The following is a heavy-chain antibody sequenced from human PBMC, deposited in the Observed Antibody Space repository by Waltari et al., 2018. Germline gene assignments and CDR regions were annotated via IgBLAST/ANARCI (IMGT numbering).Heavy chain of an antibody. J-gene: IGHJ4*02. D-gene: IGHD5-12*01. CDR2: ISSSSSYI. CDR3: ARHVYGYNYAPGVY. CDR1: GFTFSSYS. V-gene: IGHV3-21*01. Sequence: EVQLVESGGGLVKPGGSLRLSCAASGFTFSSYSMNWVRRAPGKGLEWVSSISSSSSYIYYADSVKGRFTISRDNAKNSLYLQMNSLRAEDTAVYYCARHVYGYNYAPGVYWGQGTLVTVSS.